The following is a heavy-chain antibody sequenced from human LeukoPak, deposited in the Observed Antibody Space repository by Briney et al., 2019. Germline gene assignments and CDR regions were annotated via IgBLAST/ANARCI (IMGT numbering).Heavy chain of an antibody. D-gene: IGHD5-12*01. Sequence: GGSLRLSCAASGFTFSSYAMHWVRQAPGKGLEWVAVISYDGSNKYYADSVKGRFTISRDNSKNTLYLQMNSLRAEDTAVYYCAGLHYYYGMDVWGQGTTVTVSS. V-gene: IGHV3-30-3*01. CDR1: GFTFSSYA. J-gene: IGHJ6*02. CDR2: ISYDGSNK. CDR3: AGLHYYYGMDV.